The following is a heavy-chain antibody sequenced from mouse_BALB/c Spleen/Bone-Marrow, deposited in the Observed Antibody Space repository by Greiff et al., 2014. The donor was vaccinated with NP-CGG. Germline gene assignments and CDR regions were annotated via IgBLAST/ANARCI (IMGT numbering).Heavy chain of an antibody. D-gene: IGHD4-1*01. CDR2: ISSGSRTI. Sequence: ESGGGLVQPGGSRKLSCAASGFTFSSFGMHWVRQAPEKGLEWVAYISSGSRTIYYADTVKGRFTISRDNPKNTPFLQMTGLRSEDTAMYYCTRGGNWEDFDYWGQGTTLTVSS. J-gene: IGHJ2*01. CDR1: GFTFSSFG. CDR3: TRGGNWEDFDY. V-gene: IGHV5-17*02.